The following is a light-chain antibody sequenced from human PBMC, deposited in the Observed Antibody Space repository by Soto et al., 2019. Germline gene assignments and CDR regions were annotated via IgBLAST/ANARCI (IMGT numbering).Light chain of an antibody. CDR3: QLNRSIPYT. Sequence: IQMTQSPSSLSASVGDRVTITCRASQTISSYLKWYQQKPGKAPKPLIYAASSLQSGVPSRFSGSGSGTDFTLTISSLQPEDVATYYCQLNRSIPYTFGEGTKLEIK. CDR2: AAS. V-gene: IGKV1-39*01. CDR1: QTISSY. J-gene: IGKJ2*01.